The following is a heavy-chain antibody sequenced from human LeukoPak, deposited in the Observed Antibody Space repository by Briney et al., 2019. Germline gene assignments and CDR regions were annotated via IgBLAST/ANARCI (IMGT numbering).Heavy chain of an antibody. CDR1: GGSFSGYY. Sequence: SETLSLTCAVYGGSFSGYYWSWIRQPPGKGLEWIGEINHSGSTNYNPSLKSRVTISVDTSKNQFSLKLSSVTAADTAVYYCARGAARPNRGWFDLWGQGTLVTVSS. CDR2: INHSGST. D-gene: IGHD6-6*01. V-gene: IGHV4-34*01. CDR3: ARGAARPNRGWFDL. J-gene: IGHJ5*02.